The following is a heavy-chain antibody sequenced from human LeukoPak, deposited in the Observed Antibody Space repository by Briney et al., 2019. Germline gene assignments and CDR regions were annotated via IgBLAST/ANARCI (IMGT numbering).Heavy chain of an antibody. CDR2: IIPIFGTA. CDR1: GGTFSSYA. Sequence: ASVKVSCKASGGTFSSYAISWVRQGPGQGLEWMGGIIPIFGTANYAQKFQGRVTITADESTSTAYMELSSLRSEDTAVYYCARNNRDSSGSYDGVNFWGQGTLVTVSS. J-gene: IGHJ4*02. CDR3: ARNNRDSSGSYDGVNF. V-gene: IGHV1-69*01. D-gene: IGHD3-22*01.